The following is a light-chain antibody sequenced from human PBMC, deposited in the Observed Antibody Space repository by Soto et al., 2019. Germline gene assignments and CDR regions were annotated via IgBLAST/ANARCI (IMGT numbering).Light chain of an antibody. J-gene: IGLJ3*02. CDR2: QDY. CDR3: QAWHSSAVV. Sequence: SYELSQPPSVSVSPGQTATITCSGDGLGNKFVCWYQHKPGQSPVLVIYQDYKRPAGIPERFSGSNSGNTATLTISGTQAMDEADYYCQAWHSSAVVFGGGTKLTVL. V-gene: IGLV3-1*01. CDR1: GLGNKF.